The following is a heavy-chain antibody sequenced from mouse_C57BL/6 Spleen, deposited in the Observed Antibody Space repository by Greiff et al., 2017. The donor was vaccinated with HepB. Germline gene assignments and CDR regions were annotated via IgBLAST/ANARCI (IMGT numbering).Heavy chain of an antibody. Sequence: VQLQQSGAELAKPGASVKLSCKASGYTFTSYWMHWVKQRPGQGLEWIGYINPSSGYTKYNQKFKDKDTLPADKSSSTAYMQLNSLTYEDSAVYYCARNDDSNNYFDYWGQGTTLTVSS. J-gene: IGHJ2*01. CDR2: INPSSGYT. V-gene: IGHV1-7*01. CDR1: GYTFTSYW. D-gene: IGHD2-4*01. CDR3: ARNDDSNNYFDY.